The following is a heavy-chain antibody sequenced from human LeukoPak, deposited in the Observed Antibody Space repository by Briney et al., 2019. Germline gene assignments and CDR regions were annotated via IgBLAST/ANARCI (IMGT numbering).Heavy chain of an antibody. D-gene: IGHD6-13*01. CDR2: ISSSGSTI. Sequence: QPGGSLRLSCAASGLTFSNYAMSWVRQAPGKGLEWVSYISSSGSTIYYADSVKGRFTISRDNAKNSLYLQMNSLRAEDTAVYYCAKDNLRAAAAEYYYYYYMDVWGKGTTVTVSS. J-gene: IGHJ6*03. CDR3: AKDNLRAAAAEYYYYYYMDV. V-gene: IGHV3-48*04. CDR1: GLTFSNYA.